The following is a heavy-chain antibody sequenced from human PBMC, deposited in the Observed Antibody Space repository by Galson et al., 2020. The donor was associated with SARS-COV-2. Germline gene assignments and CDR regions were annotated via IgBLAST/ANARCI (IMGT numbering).Heavy chain of an antibody. CDR1: GFSLSTSGVG. J-gene: IGHJ3*02. D-gene: IGHD5-12*01. V-gene: IGHV2-5*01. CDR3: AHRRGKSVEMATILVRAFDI. Sequence: SGPTLVKPTQTLTLTCTFSGFSLSTSGVGVGWIRQPPGKALEWLALIYWNDDKHYSPSLKSRLTITKDTSKNQVVLTMTNMDPVDTATYYCAHRRGKSVEMATILVRAFDIWGQGTMVTVSS. CDR2: IYWNDDK.